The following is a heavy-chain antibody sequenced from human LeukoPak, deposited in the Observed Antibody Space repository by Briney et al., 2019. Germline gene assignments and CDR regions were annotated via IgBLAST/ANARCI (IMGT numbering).Heavy chain of an antibody. CDR3: ARRHQYCSGGSCYPYYFDS. CDR1: GYSFTNYW. CDR2: IYPGDSDT. V-gene: IGHV5-51*01. J-gene: IGHJ4*02. Sequence: GESLKISCKGSGYSFTNYWIGWVRQTPGKGLEWMGIIYPGDSDTRYSPSFQGQVTISADKSISTAYLHWSSLKASDTAMCYCARRHQYCSGGSCYPYYFDSWGQGTLVTVSS. D-gene: IGHD2-15*01.